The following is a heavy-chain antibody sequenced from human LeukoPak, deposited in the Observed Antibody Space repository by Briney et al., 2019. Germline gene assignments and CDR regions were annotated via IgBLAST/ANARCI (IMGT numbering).Heavy chain of an antibody. CDR2: IYYSGST. CDR1: GGSISSSSYY. V-gene: IGHV4-39*07. CDR3: ANGYCTNGVCYPYYYYYMDV. Sequence: SETLSLTCTVSGGSISSSSYYWGWIRQPPGKGLEWIGSIYYSGSTYYNPSLKSRVTISVDTSKNQFSLKLSSVTAEDTAVYYCANGYCTNGVCYPYYYYYMDVWGKGTTVTVSS. J-gene: IGHJ6*03. D-gene: IGHD2-8*01.